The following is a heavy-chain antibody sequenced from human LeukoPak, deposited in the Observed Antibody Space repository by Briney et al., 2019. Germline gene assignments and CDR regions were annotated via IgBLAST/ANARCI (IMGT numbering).Heavy chain of an antibody. CDR1: GFTFSNSA. V-gene: IGHV3-23*01. D-gene: IGHD3-10*02. Sequence: PGGSLRLSCAASGFTFSNSALSWVRQAPGKGLEWVSDISGSGGSTYYADSAKGRFTISRDNSKNTLYLQMNSLRAEDTAVYYCAELGITMIGGVWGKGTTVTISS. CDR2: ISGSGGST. CDR3: AELGITMIGGV. J-gene: IGHJ6*04.